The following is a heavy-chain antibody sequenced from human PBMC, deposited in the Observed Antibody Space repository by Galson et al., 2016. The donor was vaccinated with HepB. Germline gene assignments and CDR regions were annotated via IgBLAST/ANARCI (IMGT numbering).Heavy chain of an antibody. J-gene: IGHJ4*02. V-gene: IGHV3-23*01. CDR3: AKIYSQGYYDSSGAYSYFDY. D-gene: IGHD3-22*01. Sequence: CAASGFTFTSYAMSWVRQAPGKGLEWVSAISGSGTNTYYADSVKGRFTISRDISKNTLYLQMNSLRAEDTAVYYCAKIYSQGYYDSSGAYSYFDYWGQGTLVTVSS. CDR1: GFTFTSYA. CDR2: ISGSGTNT.